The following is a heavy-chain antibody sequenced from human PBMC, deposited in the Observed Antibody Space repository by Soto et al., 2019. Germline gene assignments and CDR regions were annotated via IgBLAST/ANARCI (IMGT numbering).Heavy chain of an antibody. V-gene: IGHV4-34*01. CDR1: GGSFSGYY. CDR2: INHSGST. D-gene: IGHD3-10*01. Sequence: SETLSHTCAFYGGSFSGYYWSLIRQPPGKGLEWIGEINHSGSTNYNPSLKSRVTISVDTSKNQFSLKLSSVTAADTAVYYCARALLLWFGEPTHAFDIWGQGTMVTVSS. J-gene: IGHJ3*02. CDR3: ARALLLWFGEPTHAFDI.